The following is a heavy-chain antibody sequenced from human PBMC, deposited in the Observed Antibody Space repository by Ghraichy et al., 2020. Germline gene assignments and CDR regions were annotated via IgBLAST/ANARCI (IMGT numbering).Heavy chain of an antibody. CDR3: ARQRRLGFITMVQGVIRGRFDY. CDR1: GGSISSSSYY. Sequence: SETLSLTCTVSGGSISSSSYYWGWIRQPPGKGLEWIGSIYYSGSTYYNPSLKSRVTISVDTSKNQFSLKLSSVTAADTAVYYCARQRRLGFITMVQGVIRGRFDYWGQGTLSPSPQ. CDR2: IYYSGST. V-gene: IGHV4-39*01. D-gene: IGHD3-10*01. J-gene: IGHJ4*02.